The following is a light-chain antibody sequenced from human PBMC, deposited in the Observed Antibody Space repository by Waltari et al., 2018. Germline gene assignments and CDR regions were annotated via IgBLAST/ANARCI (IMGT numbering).Light chain of an antibody. CDR1: SSDNGSYNF. CDR2: EVT. J-gene: IGLJ2*01. V-gene: IGLV2-18*02. Sequence: QSALIQPPSVSGSPGQSVAIYCTGTSSDNGSYNFVSWYQQFPDTAPNLLIYEVTNRPSGVPDRFSGSKSGYTASLAISGLQPEDEADYYCSSYPTSSTVIFGGGTKLTVL. CDR3: SSYPTSSTVI.